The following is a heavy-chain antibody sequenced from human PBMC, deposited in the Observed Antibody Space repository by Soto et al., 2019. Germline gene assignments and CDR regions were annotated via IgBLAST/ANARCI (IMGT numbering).Heavy chain of an antibody. CDR3: AAETAVAGTGAYNWFDP. J-gene: IGHJ5*02. CDR2: IVVGSGNT. D-gene: IGHD6-19*01. V-gene: IGHV1-58*01. Sequence: ASVKVSCKASGFTFTSSAVQWVRQARGQRLEWIGWIVVGSGNTNYAQKFQERVTITRDMSTSTAYMELSSLRSEDTAVYYCAAETAVAGTGAYNWFDPWGQGTLVTVSS. CDR1: GFTFTSSA.